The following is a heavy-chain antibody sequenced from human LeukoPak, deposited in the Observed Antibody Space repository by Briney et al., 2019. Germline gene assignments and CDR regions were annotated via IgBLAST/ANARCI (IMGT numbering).Heavy chain of an antibody. D-gene: IGHD3-10*01. CDR1: GFTFSSYS. CDR2: ISSSSSYI. CDR3: ARSLMNSGTVKIDY. V-gene: IGHV3-21*01. J-gene: IGHJ4*02. Sequence: GGSLRLSCAASGFTFSSYSMNWVRQAPGKGLEWVSSISSSSSYIYYADSVKGRFTISRDNAKNSLYLQMNSLRAEDTAVYYCARSLMNSGTVKIDYWGQGTLVTVSS.